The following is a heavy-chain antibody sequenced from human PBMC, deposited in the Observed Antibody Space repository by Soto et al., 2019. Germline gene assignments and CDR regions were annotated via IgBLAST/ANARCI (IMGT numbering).Heavy chain of an antibody. D-gene: IGHD2-8*02. V-gene: IGHV6-1*01. CDR3: ARVPLLNYGMDV. CDR2: TYYRSKWYN. CDR1: MMTPSTNNIA. J-gene: IGHJ6*02. Sequence: SPTLSLTCALSMMTPSTNNIAMNWITQSPSSFLEWLGRTYYRSKWYNDYAVSVKSRITINPDTSKNQFSLQLNSVTPEDTAVYYCARVPLLNYGMDVWGQGTTVTVSS.